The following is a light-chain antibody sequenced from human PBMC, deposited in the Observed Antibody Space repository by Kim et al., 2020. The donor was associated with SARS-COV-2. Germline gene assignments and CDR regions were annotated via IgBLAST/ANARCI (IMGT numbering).Light chain of an antibody. J-gene: IGLJ3*02. CDR1: SSISGRNT. Sequence: GHRLTMPGSGSSSISGRNTVNWYQQPPETAPKPIIYSKNQRPSGVPDRFSGSKSGTSASLAISGLQSEDEADYCCAAWDDSLNGPVFGGGTQLTVL. CDR3: AAWDDSLNGPV. V-gene: IGLV1-44*01. CDR2: SKN.